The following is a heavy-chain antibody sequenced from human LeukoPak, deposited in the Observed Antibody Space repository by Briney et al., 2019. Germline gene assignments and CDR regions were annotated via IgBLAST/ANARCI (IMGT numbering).Heavy chain of an antibody. CDR3: ARDRISLVPPYYYYMDV. Sequence: SETLSLTCTVSGGSISSYYWSWIRQPAGKGLEWIGRIYTSGSTNYNPSLKSRVTMSVDTSKNQFSLKLSSVTAADTAVYYCARDRISLVPPYYYYMDVWGKGTTVTISS. CDR1: GGSISSYY. CDR2: IYTSGST. V-gene: IGHV4-4*07. D-gene: IGHD2-15*01. J-gene: IGHJ6*03.